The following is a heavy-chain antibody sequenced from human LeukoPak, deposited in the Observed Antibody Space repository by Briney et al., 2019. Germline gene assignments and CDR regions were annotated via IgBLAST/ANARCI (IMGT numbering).Heavy chain of an antibody. J-gene: IGHJ4*02. CDR1: GGTFSSYA. CDR2: FDPEDGET. CDR3: ATEVLYDFFDY. D-gene: IGHD5/OR15-5a*01. V-gene: IGHV1-24*01. Sequence: ASVKVSCKASGGTFSSYAISWVRQAPGQGLEWMGGFDPEDGETIYAQKFQGRVTMPEDTSTDTAYMELSSLRSEDTAVYYCATEVLYDFFDYWGQGTLVTVSS.